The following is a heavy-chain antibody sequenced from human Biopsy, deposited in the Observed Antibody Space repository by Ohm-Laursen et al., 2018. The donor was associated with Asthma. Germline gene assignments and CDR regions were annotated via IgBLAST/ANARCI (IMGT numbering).Heavy chain of an antibody. CDR2: ISSSGSTT. J-gene: IGHJ6*02. CDR1: GFSFSDYY. V-gene: IGHV3-11*01. CDR3: AGVFESSEWGPFYHFGLDV. Sequence: GSLRLSCTASGFSFSDYYMTWMRQAPGKGLEWVSSISSSGSTTYPAESVKGRFTISRDNAQKSLFLQMGSLRAEDTAIYYCAGVFESSEWGPFYHFGLDVWGQGTTVAVSS. D-gene: IGHD6-25*01.